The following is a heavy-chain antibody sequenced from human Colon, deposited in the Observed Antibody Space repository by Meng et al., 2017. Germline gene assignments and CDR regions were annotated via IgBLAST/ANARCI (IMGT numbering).Heavy chain of an antibody. J-gene: IGHJ4*02. CDR1: GGTFSSYT. CDR2: IIPILGIA. CDR3: ARGRGNQPLFDF. D-gene: IGHD2/OR15-2a*01. V-gene: IGHV1-69*02. Sequence: QGQRVQSGAEVKKPGSSVKVSCKASGGTFSSYTISWVRQAPGQGLEWMGRIIPILGIANYAQKFQGRVTITADKSTSTAYMELSSLTFEDTAVYFCARGRGNQPLFDFWGQGTLVTVSS.